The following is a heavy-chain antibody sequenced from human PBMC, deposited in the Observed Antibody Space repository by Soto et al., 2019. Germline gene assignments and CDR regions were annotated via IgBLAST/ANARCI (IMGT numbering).Heavy chain of an antibody. CDR3: ARHGYSGYDWEHNWFXP. CDR1: GGSISSYY. V-gene: IGHV4-59*08. J-gene: IGHJ5*02. Sequence: TLSLTCNVSGGSISSYYWSWIRQPPGKGLEWIGYIYYSGSTNYNPSLKSRVTISVDTSKNQFSLKLSSVTAADTAVYYCARHGYSGYDWEHNWFXPWGQGTLVTVSS. CDR2: IYYSGST. D-gene: IGHD5-12*01.